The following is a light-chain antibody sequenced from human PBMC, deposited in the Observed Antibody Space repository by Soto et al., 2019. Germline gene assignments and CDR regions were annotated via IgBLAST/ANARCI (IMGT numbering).Light chain of an antibody. CDR1: QSVSHY. Sequence: EIVLTQSPATRSFSAGESTTFSCRASQSVSHYLAWYQQKPGQAPRLLIYDASNRATGIPARFSGSRSGTDFTLTISSLQAEDVATYYCQQYYSGRTFGQGTKVDIK. CDR3: QQYYSGRT. J-gene: IGKJ1*01. V-gene: IGKV3-11*01. CDR2: DAS.